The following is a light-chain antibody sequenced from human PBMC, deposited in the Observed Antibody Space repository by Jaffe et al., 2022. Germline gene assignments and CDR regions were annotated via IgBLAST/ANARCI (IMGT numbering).Light chain of an antibody. CDR3: HKYDSAPPT. CDR1: QGIRNY. V-gene: IGKV1-27*01. CDR2: GAS. Sequence: DIQMTQSPSSLSASVGDTVTITCRASQGIRNYLAWYQQKPGKVPKLLIYGASTLKSGVPSRFSGSGSGTDFTLTIRSLQPEDVATYYCHKYDSAPPTFGQGTKVEIK. J-gene: IGKJ1*01.